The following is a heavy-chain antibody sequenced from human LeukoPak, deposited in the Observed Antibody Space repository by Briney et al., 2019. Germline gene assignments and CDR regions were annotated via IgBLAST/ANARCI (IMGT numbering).Heavy chain of an antibody. V-gene: IGHV3-43*02. Sequence: PGGSLRLSCAASGFNFNDYAMHWVRQAPGKGLEWVSLISGDGGSTYYADSVKGRFTISRDNSKNSLYLQMNSLRTEDTALYYCAKDGEAGATYYYYYYMDVWGKGTTVTVSS. CDR2: ISGDGGST. D-gene: IGHD3-10*01. J-gene: IGHJ6*03. CDR1: GFNFNDYA. CDR3: AKDGEAGATYYYYYYMDV.